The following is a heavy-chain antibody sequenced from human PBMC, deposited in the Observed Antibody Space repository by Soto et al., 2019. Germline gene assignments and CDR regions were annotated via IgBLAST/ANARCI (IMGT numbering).Heavy chain of an antibody. D-gene: IGHD3-22*01. CDR2: INHKSGDT. CDR3: AGINYHESSGYYPSYYGLDV. CDR1: GDTFTGYY. J-gene: IGHJ6*02. Sequence: ASVKVSCKASGDTFTGYYIHWVRQAPGQGLGWMGWINHKSGDTQFAQKFQGRVTMTRDTSITTAYMELSRLRSDDSAVYYCAGINYHESSGYYPSYYGLDVWGQGTTVTVSS. V-gene: IGHV1-2*02.